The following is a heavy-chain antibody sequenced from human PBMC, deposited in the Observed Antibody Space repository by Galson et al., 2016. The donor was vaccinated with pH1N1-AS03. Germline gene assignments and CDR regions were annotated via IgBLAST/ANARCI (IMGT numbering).Heavy chain of an antibody. CDR2: ISWDDDK. V-gene: IGHV2-5*02. Sequence: PALVKPTQTLTLTCTFSGFSLSTSGVGVGWIRQPPGKALEWLALISWDDDKHYSPSLKSRLTITEDTSKNQVVLTMTNMDPVDTATYYCAHFLYGDYATWFDPWGQGTLVTVSS. CDR3: AHFLYGDYATWFDP. J-gene: IGHJ5*02. CDR1: GFSLSTSGVG. D-gene: IGHD4-17*01.